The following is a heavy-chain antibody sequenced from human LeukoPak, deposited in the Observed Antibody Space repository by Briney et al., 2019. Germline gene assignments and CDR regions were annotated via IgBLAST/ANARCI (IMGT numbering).Heavy chain of an antibody. CDR1: GFTVRTHS. Sequence: GGSLRLSCTASGFTVRTHSMSWVRQAPGKGLEWVSVIYSGGSTYYADSVNGRFTISRDSSKNTLFLQMNSLRAEDTALYYCASARKYWGSAECYDFSQYWAQATLVTVPS. CDR3: ASARKYWGSAECYDFSQY. D-gene: IGHD2-2*01. J-gene: IGHJ1*01. V-gene: IGHV3-53*01. CDR2: IYSGGST.